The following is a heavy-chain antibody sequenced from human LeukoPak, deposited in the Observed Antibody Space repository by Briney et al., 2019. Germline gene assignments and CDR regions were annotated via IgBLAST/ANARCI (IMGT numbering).Heavy chain of an antibody. Sequence: ASVKVSCKASGYTFSGYYLHWVRQAPGQGLEWMGWISPHSGGTVYAQQFQGRVAMTRDTSISTAYIELNRLRSDDTAVYYCARATAVSGSYYEYWGEGTLITVSS. CDR3: ARATAVSGSYYEY. V-gene: IGHV1-2*02. J-gene: IGHJ4*02. D-gene: IGHD3-10*01. CDR2: ISPHSGGT. CDR1: GYTFSGYY.